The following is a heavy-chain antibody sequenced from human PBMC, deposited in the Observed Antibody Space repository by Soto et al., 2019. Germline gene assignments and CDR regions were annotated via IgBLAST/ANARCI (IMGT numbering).Heavy chain of an antibody. J-gene: IGHJ4*02. CDR1: GFSHSSSGVG. CDR3: AHKGPEDWPLDY. D-gene: IGHD3-9*01. Sequence: QITLKESGPTLVRPTQTLTLTCASSGFSHSSSGVGMGWIRQPPGKALEWLAVIYWDDSKHYSPSLRSRLTITKDTSKNQVVLTMTNMDPMDTGTYYCAHKGPEDWPLDYWGQGTLVTVSS. V-gene: IGHV2-5*02. CDR2: IYWDDSK.